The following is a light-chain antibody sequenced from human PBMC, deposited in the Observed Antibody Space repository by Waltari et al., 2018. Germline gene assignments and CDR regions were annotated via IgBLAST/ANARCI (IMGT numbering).Light chain of an antibody. J-gene: IGKJ2*01. V-gene: IGKV3-15*01. CDR3: QQYHIWPPYT. Sequence: EIVMTQSPASLSVSPGDRATPTCRASESIDRRVAWYRQRPGQAPRLLIFGATIRASGVPDRISGSGSGTEFTLTISSLQSDDFGLYYCQQYHIWPPYTFAQGTRL. CDR2: GAT. CDR1: ESIDRR.